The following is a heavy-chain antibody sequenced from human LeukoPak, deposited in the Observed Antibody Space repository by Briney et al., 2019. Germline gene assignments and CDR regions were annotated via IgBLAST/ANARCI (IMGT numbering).Heavy chain of an antibody. D-gene: IGHD2-2*01. CDR1: GFTVSDNY. V-gene: IGHV3-23*01. CDR3: ASPSQSQD. Sequence: GGSLRLSCTPSGFTVSDNYMSWVRQAPGKGLEWVSAISGSGGSTYYADSVKGRFTISRDNSKNTLYLQMNSLRAEDTAVYYCASPSQSQDWGQGTLVTVSS. CDR2: ISGSGGST. J-gene: IGHJ4*02.